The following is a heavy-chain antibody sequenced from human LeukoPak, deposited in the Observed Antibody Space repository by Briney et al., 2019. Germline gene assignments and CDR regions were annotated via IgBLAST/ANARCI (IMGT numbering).Heavy chain of an antibody. CDR3: AKDEYSSSWYYYYYGMDV. CDR1: GFTFSSYG. V-gene: IGHV3-30*18. CDR2: ISYDGSNK. D-gene: IGHD6-13*01. J-gene: IGHJ6*04. Sequence: GGSLRLSCAASGFTFSSYGMHWVRQAPGKGLEWVAVISYDGSNKYYADSVKGRFTISRDNSKNTLYLQMNSLRAKDTAVYYCAKDEYSSSWYYYYYGMDVWGKGTTVTVSS.